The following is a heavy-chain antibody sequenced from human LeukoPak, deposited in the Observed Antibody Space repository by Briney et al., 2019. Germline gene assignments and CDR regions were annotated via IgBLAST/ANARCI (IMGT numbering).Heavy chain of an antibody. CDR3: ARDNYGDYVAGTGDY. D-gene: IGHD4-17*01. V-gene: IGHV4-34*01. J-gene: IGHJ4*02. CDR1: GGSFSGYY. CDR2: INHSGST. Sequence: PSETLSLTCAVYGGSFSGYYWSWIRQPPGKGLEWIGEINHSGSTNYNPSLKSQVTISVDTSKNQFSLKLSSVTAADTAVYYCARDNYGDYVAGTGDYWGQGTLVTVSS.